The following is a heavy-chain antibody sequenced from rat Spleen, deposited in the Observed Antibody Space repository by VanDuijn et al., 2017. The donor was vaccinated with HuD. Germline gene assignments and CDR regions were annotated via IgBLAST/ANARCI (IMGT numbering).Heavy chain of an antibody. J-gene: IGHJ3*01. CDR2: ISYDCSST. V-gene: IGHV5-29*01. D-gene: IGHD1-4*01. Sequence: EVQLVESDGGLVQPGRSLKLSCPVSGFTFGHYYMDWVRHAPTKGLEWVTTISYDCSSTYYRASVKGRFTISRDNAQSTLYLQMESLRSEDTATYYCATAGTRVSRFAYWGQGTLVTVSS. CDR1: GFTFGHYY. CDR3: ATAGTRVSRFAY.